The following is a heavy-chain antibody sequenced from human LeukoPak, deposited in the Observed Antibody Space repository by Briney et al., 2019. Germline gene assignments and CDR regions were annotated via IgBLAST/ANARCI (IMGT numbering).Heavy chain of an antibody. CDR3: ATAAPVGATTGFDY. J-gene: IGHJ4*02. CDR1: GYTLTELS. Sequence: ASVKVSCKVSGYTLTELSMHWVRQAPGKGLEWMGGFDPEDGETIYAQKFQGRVTMTEDTSTDTAYMELSSLRSEDTAVYYCATAAPVGATTGFDYWGQGTLVSVSS. D-gene: IGHD1-26*01. V-gene: IGHV1-24*01. CDR2: FDPEDGET.